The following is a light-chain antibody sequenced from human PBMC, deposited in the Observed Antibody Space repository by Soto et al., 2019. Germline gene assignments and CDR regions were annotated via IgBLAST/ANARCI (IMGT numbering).Light chain of an antibody. J-gene: IGKJ2*01. V-gene: IGKV3-20*01. CDR2: GAS. CDR3: QQYSSSPPYT. Sequence: EIVLTQSPGTLSLSPGERATLSCRASQSVSSSYLAWYQQKPGQAPRLLIYGASSRATAIPDRFSGSGSGTDFTLTISRLEPEDFAMYYCQQYSSSPPYTFGQGTKVEIK. CDR1: QSVSSSY.